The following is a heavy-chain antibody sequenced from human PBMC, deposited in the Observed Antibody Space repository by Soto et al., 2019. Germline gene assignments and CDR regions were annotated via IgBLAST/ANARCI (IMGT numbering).Heavy chain of an antibody. V-gene: IGHV3-66*01. Sequence: TGGSLRLSCAASGFIVSSNYMSWVRQAPGKGLEWVSVIYSGGSTYYADSVKDRFTISRDNSKNTLYLQMNSLRAVDTAVYYCARSDSSDWHDAFDLWGQGTMVTVSS. CDR3: ARSDSSDWHDAFDL. CDR2: IYSGGST. J-gene: IGHJ3*01. CDR1: GFIVSSNY. D-gene: IGHD6-25*01.